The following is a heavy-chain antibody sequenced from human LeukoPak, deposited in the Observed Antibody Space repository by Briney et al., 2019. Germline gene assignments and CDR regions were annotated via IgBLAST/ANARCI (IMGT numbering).Heavy chain of an antibody. J-gene: IGHJ5*02. CDR3: AREYQLLFSVWFDP. D-gene: IGHD2-2*01. CDR2: TYYRSKWYN. CDR1: GDSVSSNSAA. Sequence: SQTLSLACAISGDSVSSNSAAWNWVRQSPSRGLEWLGRTYYRSKWYNDYAVSVKSRITINPDTSKNQFSLQLNSVTPEDTAVYYCAREYQLLFSVWFDPWGQGTLVTVSS. V-gene: IGHV6-1*01.